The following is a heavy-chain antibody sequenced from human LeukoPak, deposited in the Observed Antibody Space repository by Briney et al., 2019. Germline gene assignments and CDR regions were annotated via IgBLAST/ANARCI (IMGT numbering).Heavy chain of an antibody. J-gene: IGHJ6*03. CDR1: GFTFSSYS. CDR3: ARESCTAMVPCYYYYYMDV. D-gene: IGHD5-18*01. V-gene: IGHV3-48*04. Sequence: GGSLRLSCAASGFTFSSYSMNWVRQAPGKGLEWVSYISSSSSTIYYADSVKGRFTISRDNAKNSLYLQMNSLRAEDTAVYYCARESCTAMVPCYYYYYMDVWGQGTLVTVSS. CDR2: ISSSSSTI.